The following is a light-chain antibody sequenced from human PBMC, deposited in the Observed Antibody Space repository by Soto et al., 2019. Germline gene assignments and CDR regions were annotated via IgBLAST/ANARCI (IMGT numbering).Light chain of an antibody. CDR1: SSDVGGYNY. CDR2: DVS. J-gene: IGLJ2*01. V-gene: IGLV2-14*03. CDR3: SSYTSSNTLKL. Sequence: QSALTQPASVSGSPGQSITISCTGTSSDVGGYNYVSWYQHHPGKAPKLMIYDVSNRPSGVSNRFSGSKSGNTASLTISGLQAEDEADYYCSSYTSSNTLKLFGGGTQLTVL.